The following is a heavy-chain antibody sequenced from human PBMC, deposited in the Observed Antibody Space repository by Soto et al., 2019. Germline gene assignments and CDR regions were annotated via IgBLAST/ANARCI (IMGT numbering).Heavy chain of an antibody. J-gene: IGHJ6*02. CDR3: ARHGPRVYYDNSDYSYYGMHX. D-gene: IGHD3-22*01. Sequence: GEALKISWKGPGYSFNIYWIGWVRQMPGKGLGLMVIIYPGDSHKRYSQSLQGQVTISAEKSIRNAYLKWRSLKASATALYYCARHGPRVYYDNSDYSYYGMHXWGQGTTVTVS. CDR1: GYSFNIYW. V-gene: IGHV5-51*01. CDR2: IYPGDSHK.